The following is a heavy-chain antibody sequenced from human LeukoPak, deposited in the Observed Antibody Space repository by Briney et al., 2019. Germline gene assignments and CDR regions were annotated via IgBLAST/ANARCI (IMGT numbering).Heavy chain of an antibody. Sequence: GGSLRLSCAVSGFTVSSNYMTWVRHAPGKGLEWVSVIYSDGKTYHADSVKGRFTISRDNSKNTLHLQMNSLRAEDTAVCYCARLVTGTTVVNSGWFDPWGQGTLVTVSS. D-gene: IGHD4-23*01. CDR2: IYSDGKT. V-gene: IGHV3-66*04. J-gene: IGHJ5*02. CDR3: ARLVTGTTVVNSGWFDP. CDR1: GFTVSSNY.